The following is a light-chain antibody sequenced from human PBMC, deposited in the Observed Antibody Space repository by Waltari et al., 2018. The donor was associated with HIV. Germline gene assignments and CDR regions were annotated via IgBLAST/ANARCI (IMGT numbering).Light chain of an antibody. CDR3: CSYAIGGTFV. V-gene: IGLV2-23*02. CDR1: SRDVGSYNI. CDR2: EVN. Sequence: QSAPTQPASVSGSPGQSLPMPCTGTSRDVGSYNIVPWYQQHPGKAPKLIIYEVNKRPPGITNRFSGFKSANTASLTITGLQAEDEADYHCCSYAIGGTFVFGGGTKVTVL. J-gene: IGLJ2*01.